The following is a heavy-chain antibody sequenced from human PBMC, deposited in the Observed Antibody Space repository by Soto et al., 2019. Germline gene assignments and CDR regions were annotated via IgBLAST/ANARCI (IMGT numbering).Heavy chain of an antibody. D-gene: IGHD6-13*01. CDR1: GFTFSSYS. CDR3: AREGYPIDY. Sequence: GGSLRLSCAASGFTFSSYSMNWVRQAPGEGLEWVSYISSSRSTKYYADSVKGRFTMSRDNAKNSLYLQMNSLRDEDTAVYYCAREGYPIDYWGQGTLVTSPQ. J-gene: IGHJ4*02. V-gene: IGHV3-48*02. CDR2: ISSSRSTK.